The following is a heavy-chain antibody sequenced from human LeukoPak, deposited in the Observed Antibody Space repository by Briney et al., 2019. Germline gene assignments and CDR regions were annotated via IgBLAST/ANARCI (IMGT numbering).Heavy chain of an antibody. CDR2: ISWNSGSI. J-gene: IGHJ3*02. CDR3: AKGAYYYDSSGYYWGAFDI. Sequence: GGSLRLSCAASGFTLDDYAMHWVRQAPGKGLEWVSGISWNSGSIGYADSVKGRFTISRDNAKNSLYLQMNSLRAEDMALYYCAKGAYYYDSSGYYWGAFDIWGQGTMVTVSS. V-gene: IGHV3-9*03. CDR1: GFTLDDYA. D-gene: IGHD3-22*01.